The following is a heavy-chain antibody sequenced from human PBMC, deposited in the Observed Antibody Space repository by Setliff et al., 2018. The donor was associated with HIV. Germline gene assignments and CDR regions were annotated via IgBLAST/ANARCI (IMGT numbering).Heavy chain of an antibody. Sequence: SETLSLTCTVSGGSISSFYWSWIRQPPGKGLEWIGHIYTSGSTNYNPSLKSRVAISVDTSKNQFSLKLSSVTAADTAVYFCARGRGSSSSWPIDYWGQGTLVTVSS. J-gene: IGHJ4*02. CDR3: ARGRGSSSSWPIDY. CDR2: IYTSGST. CDR1: GGSISSFY. V-gene: IGHV4-4*09. D-gene: IGHD6-13*01.